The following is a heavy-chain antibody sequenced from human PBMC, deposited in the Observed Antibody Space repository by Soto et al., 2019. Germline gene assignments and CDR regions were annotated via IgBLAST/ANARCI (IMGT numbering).Heavy chain of an antibody. Sequence: PSETLYLTCAVYGGSLSGYYWSWIRQPPGKALEWIGEINHSRNTNYNPSLKTRVTISVDTSKNQLFLNLSSVTAADTAMYYCARHHVRGRTIAGAAEFWGQGTLVTVSS. D-gene: IGHD1-26*01. CDR3: ARHHVRGRTIAGAAEF. V-gene: IGHV4-34*01. J-gene: IGHJ4*02. CDR2: INHSRNT. CDR1: GGSLSGYY.